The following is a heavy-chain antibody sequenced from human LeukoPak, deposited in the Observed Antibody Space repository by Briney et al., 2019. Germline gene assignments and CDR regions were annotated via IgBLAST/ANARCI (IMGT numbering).Heavy chain of an antibody. Sequence: SETLSLTCTVSGGSISSSSYYWGWIRQPPGKGLEWIGNIYHTGSTSYNPSLRSRLTISVDTSKNQFSLKLSSVTAADTAVYYCTRCGSQNWFDPWGQGTLVTVSS. V-gene: IGHV4-39*01. CDR1: GGSISSSSYY. CDR3: TRCGSQNWFDP. D-gene: IGHD5-12*01. CDR2: IYHTGST. J-gene: IGHJ5*02.